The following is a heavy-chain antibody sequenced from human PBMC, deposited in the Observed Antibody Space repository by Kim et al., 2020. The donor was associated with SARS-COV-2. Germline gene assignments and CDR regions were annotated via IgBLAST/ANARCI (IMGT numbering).Heavy chain of an antibody. CDR1: GFTFSSYS. D-gene: IGHD3-22*01. CDR3: ARDSRGYLEYYYDSSGRDFDY. V-gene: IGHV3-21*01. CDR2: ISSSSSYI. Sequence: GSLRLSCAASGFTFSSYSMNWVRQAPGKGLEWVSSISSSSSYIYYADSVKGRFTISRDNAKNSLYLQMNSLRAEDTAVYYCARDSRGYLEYYYDSSGRDFDYWGQGTLVTVSS. J-gene: IGHJ4*02.